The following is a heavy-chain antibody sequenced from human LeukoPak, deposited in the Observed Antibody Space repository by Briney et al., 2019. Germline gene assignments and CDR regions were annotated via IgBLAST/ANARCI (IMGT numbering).Heavy chain of an antibody. D-gene: IGHD2-15*01. Sequence: PSETLSLTCTVSGDSISSYFWSWIRQPPGKGREGIGYFHDSGSANYNPSLKSRITMSVDTSKNQFSLKLRSVTAADTAVYYCARDSHSVDTATPRGFDPWGQGTLVTVSS. CDR3: ARDSHSVDTATPRGFDP. J-gene: IGHJ5*02. CDR1: GDSISSYF. CDR2: FHDSGSA. V-gene: IGHV4-59*01.